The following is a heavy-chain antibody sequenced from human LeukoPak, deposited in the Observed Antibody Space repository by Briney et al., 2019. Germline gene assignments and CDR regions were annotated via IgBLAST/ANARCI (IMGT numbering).Heavy chain of an antibody. D-gene: IGHD6-13*01. CDR2: IKSKTDGGTT. CDR3: TTDPRYSSSRPNAFDI. CDR1: GFTFSNAW. V-gene: IGHV3-15*01. Sequence: GGSLRLSCAASGFTFSNAWMSWVRQAPGKGLEWVGRIKSKTDGGTTDYAAPVKGRFTISRDDSKNTLYLQMNSLKTEDTAVYYCTTDPRYSSSRPNAFDIWGQGTMVTVSP. J-gene: IGHJ3*02.